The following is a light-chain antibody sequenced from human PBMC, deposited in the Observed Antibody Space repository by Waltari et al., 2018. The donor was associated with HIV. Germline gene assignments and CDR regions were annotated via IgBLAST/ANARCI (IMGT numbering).Light chain of an antibody. V-gene: IGLV2-14*01. J-gene: IGLJ1*01. Sequence: QSGLTQPASASGSPGQPLTISSTGTTSDVGGYIYVSWYQQHPGKAPKHIIYEVSNRPSGVSNRFSGSKSGNTASLTISGLQPEDETDYYCSSFSSSSTPYVFGTGTKVTVL. CDR3: SSFSSSSTPYV. CDR1: TSDVGGYIY. CDR2: EVS.